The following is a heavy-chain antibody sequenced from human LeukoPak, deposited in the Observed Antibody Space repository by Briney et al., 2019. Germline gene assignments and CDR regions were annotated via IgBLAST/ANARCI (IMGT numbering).Heavy chain of an antibody. V-gene: IGHV3-53*01. CDR2: IYSGGST. J-gene: IGHJ4*02. CDR1: GLTVSKNY. Sequence: GGSLRLSCAASGLTVSKNYMSWVRQAPGKGLESVSVIYSGGSTYYADSVRGRFTISRDNSKNTLYLQMNSLRVEDTTVYYCARVGGHWGQGTLVTVSS. CDR3: ARVGGH. D-gene: IGHD3-10*01.